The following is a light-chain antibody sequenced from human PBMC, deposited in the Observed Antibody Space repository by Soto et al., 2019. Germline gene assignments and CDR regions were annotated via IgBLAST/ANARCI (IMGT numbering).Light chain of an antibody. CDR2: GAS. V-gene: IGKV3-20*01. J-gene: IGKJ2*01. CDR1: QSVTSSY. Sequence: EIVLTQSPGTLSLSPGERATLSCRASQSVTSSYLAWYQQRPGQAPRLLIYGASSRATGIPDRFSGSGSGTDFTLTISRLEPEDFAVYYCQHYSSSPGYTFGQGTKLEIK. CDR3: QHYSSSPGYT.